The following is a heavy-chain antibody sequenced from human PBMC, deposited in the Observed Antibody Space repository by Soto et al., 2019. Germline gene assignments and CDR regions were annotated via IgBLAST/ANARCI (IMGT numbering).Heavy chain of an antibody. CDR1: GDSISSADYY. V-gene: IGHV4-30-4*01. CDR2: LFYSGTT. D-gene: IGHD1-1*01. Sequence: QVQLQESGPGLVRPSQTLSLTCTVSGDSISSADYYWSWIRQTPGKGLEWIGHLFYSGTTSYNPSLKTRLTISVDTSKNHFSLRLTSVTAADTAVYYCARDLWVEPELYYYGMDVWGQGTTVTVSS. CDR3: ARDLWVEPELYYYGMDV. J-gene: IGHJ6*02.